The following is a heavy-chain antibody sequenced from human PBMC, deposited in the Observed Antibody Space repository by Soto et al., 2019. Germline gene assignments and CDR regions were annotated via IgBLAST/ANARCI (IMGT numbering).Heavy chain of an antibody. V-gene: IGHV3-48*02. CDR3: ARSVEGHFDY. Sequence: EVQLVESGGGLVQPGGSLRLSCAASGFTFRIYSMNWIRQAPGKGLEWVSYMTSDMKTIHYADSVKGRFTISRDNARNSVYLQMKRLRDEETDVYYCARSVEGHFDYWGQGTLVTVSS. D-gene: IGHD6-19*01. J-gene: IGHJ4*02. CDR1: GFTFRIYS. CDR2: MTSDMKTI.